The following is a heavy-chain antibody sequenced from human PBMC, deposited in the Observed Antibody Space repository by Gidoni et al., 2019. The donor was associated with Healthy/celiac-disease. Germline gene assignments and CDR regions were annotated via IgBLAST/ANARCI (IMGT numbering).Heavy chain of an antibody. D-gene: IGHD2-15*01. Sequence: QVQRVQSGAEVKKPGSSVKVSCKASGGTFSSYAISWVRQAPGPGLEWVGGIIPIFSTANYAQKFQGRVTITADESTSTAYMELSSLRSEDTAVYYCATYCSGGSCYEDAFDIWGQGTMVTVSS. V-gene: IGHV1-69*01. CDR3: ATYCSGGSCYEDAFDI. CDR2: IIPIFSTA. J-gene: IGHJ3*02. CDR1: GGTFSSYA.